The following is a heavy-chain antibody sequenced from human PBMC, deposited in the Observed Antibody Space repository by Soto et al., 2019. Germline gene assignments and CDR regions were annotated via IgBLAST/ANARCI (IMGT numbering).Heavy chain of an antibody. J-gene: IGHJ6*02. V-gene: IGHV4-4*02. CDR3: ARGMNYYYYGMDV. CDR1: GGSISSSNW. Sequence: SETLCLTCAVSGGSISSSNWWSWVRQPPGKGLEWIGEIYHSGSTNYNPSLKSRVTISVDKSKNQFSLKLSSVTAADTAVYYCARGMNYYYYGMDVWGQGTTVTVSS. CDR2: IYHSGST.